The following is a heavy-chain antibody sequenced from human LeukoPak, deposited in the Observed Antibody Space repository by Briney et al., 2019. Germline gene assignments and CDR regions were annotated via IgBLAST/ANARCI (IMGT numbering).Heavy chain of an antibody. CDR2: INHSGST. V-gene: IGHV4-34*01. CDR1: GGSFSGYY. D-gene: IGHD3-22*01. Sequence: SETLSLTCAVYGGSFSGYYWSWIRQPPGKGLEWIGEINHSGSTNYNPSLKSRVTISVDTSKNQFSLKLSSVTAADTAVYYCAIKTYYYDSSGYWETDYLGQGTLVTVSS. J-gene: IGHJ4*02. CDR3: AIKTYYYDSSGYWETDY.